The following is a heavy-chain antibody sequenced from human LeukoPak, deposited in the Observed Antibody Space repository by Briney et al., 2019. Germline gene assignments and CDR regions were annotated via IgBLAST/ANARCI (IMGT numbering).Heavy chain of an antibody. J-gene: IGHJ6*03. CDR1: GFTVSSNY. D-gene: IGHD3-10*01. CDR3: ARDAGWNYGSGTLPSGYMDV. CDR2: IYSGGST. V-gene: IGHV3-53*01. Sequence: PGGSLRLSCAASGFTVSSNYMSWVRQAPGKGLEWVSVIYSGGSTYYADSVKGRFTISSDNSKNTLYLQMNSLRAEDTAVYYCARDAGWNYGSGTLPSGYMDVWGKGTTVTVSS.